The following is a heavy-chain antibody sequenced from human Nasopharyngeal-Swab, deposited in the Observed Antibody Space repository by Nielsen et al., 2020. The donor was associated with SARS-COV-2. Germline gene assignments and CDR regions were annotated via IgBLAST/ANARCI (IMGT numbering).Heavy chain of an antibody. Sequence: GGSLRLSCVASGFTFSISFIHWVRRAPGKGLVWVSRINSDGSSTNYADSVKGRFTVSRDNAKNTAYLQMDSLAVEDTAMYYCARERGLRFLEWLSLWDGMDVWGQGTTVTVSS. J-gene: IGHJ6*02. CDR1: GFTFSISF. CDR2: INSDGSST. CDR3: ARERGLRFLEWLSLWDGMDV. V-gene: IGHV3-74*01. D-gene: IGHD3-3*01.